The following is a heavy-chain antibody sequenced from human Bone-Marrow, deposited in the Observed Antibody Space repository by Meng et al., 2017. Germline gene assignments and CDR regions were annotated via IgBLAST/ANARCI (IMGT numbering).Heavy chain of an antibody. V-gene: IGHV4-31*01. CDR1: GGSINSAGYY. D-gene: IGHD2-15*01. J-gene: IGHJ5*02. Sequence: VQLQGSGPGLVKPAQSLSLTCSVSGGSINSAGYYWSWIRQHPGKGLEWIGYIYYTENTYYNPSLKSPMTISLDKSKNQFSLKLNSVTVADTAVYYCARGRASCSSGGCSLGWFDPWGQGTLVTVSS. CDR3: ARGRASCSSGGCSLGWFDP. CDR2: IYYTENT.